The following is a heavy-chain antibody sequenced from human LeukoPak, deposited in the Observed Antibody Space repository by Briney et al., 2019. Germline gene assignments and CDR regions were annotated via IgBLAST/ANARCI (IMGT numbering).Heavy chain of an antibody. CDR3: AKGGSANDYYYYYYMDV. J-gene: IGHJ6*03. Sequence: GGSLRLSCAASGFTFSNYAMSWVRQAPGKGLEWVAVISYDGSNKYYADSVKGRFTISRDNSKNTLYLQMNSLRAEDTAVYYCAKGGSANDYYYYYYMDVWGKGTTVTVSS. D-gene: IGHD3-16*01. CDR1: GFTFSNYA. V-gene: IGHV3-30*18. CDR2: ISYDGSNK.